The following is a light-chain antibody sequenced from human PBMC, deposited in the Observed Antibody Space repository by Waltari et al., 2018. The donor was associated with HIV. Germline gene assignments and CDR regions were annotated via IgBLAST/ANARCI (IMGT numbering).Light chain of an antibody. V-gene: IGKV3-20*01. CDR1: QSVSSGY. Sequence: EIVLTQAPGTMSLSPGERATLSCRDSQSVSSGYLAWYQQKPGQAPRLLISCASRRATGIPDRFSGSGSGTDFTLTISRLEPEDFAVYFCQQYGSSPFTFGPGTKVHIK. CDR2: CAS. J-gene: IGKJ3*01. CDR3: QQYGSSPFT.